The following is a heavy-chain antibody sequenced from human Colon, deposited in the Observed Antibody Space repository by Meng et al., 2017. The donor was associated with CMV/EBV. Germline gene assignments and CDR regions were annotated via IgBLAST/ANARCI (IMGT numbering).Heavy chain of an antibody. J-gene: IGHJ6*02. Sequence: GGSLRLSCAASGFTVSSNYMNWVRQAPGKGLEWVSYISGSGSTIYHADSVKGRFTISRDNTQSSLYLQMNSLRAEDTAVYFCARDQGYCSSSTSCYYYGMDVWGQGTAVTVSS. V-gene: IGHV3-48*03. CDR3: ARDQGYCSSSTSCYYYGMDV. CDR1: GFTVSSNY. CDR2: ISGSGSTI. D-gene: IGHD2-2*01.